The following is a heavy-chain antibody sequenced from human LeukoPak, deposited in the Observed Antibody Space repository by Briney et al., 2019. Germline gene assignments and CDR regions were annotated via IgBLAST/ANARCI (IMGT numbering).Heavy chain of an antibody. J-gene: IGHJ3*01. D-gene: IGHD1-26*01. Sequence: SETLSLTCSVSGVSISNYYWSWIRQSPGRELEWIGHLHYSGSSSYNPSLRSRVTTSVNMSKNQFSLTLTSVTAADTAVYYCARNRPIMGIADAFDVWGQGTMVTVSS. V-gene: IGHV4-59*01. CDR1: GVSISNYY. CDR2: LHYSGSS. CDR3: ARNRPIMGIADAFDV.